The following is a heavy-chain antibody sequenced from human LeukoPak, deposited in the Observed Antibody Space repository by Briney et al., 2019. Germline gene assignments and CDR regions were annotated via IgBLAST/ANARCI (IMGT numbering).Heavy chain of an antibody. CDR3: ARAPYYYDSSGAGVDI. Sequence: SETLSLTCTVSGGSISSYYWSWIRQPPGKGLEWIGYIYYSGSTNYNPSLKSRVTISVDTSKNQFSLKLSSVTAADTAVYYCARAPYYYDSSGAGVDIWGQGTMVTVSS. J-gene: IGHJ3*02. CDR1: GGSISSYY. CDR2: IYYSGST. D-gene: IGHD3-22*01. V-gene: IGHV4-59*01.